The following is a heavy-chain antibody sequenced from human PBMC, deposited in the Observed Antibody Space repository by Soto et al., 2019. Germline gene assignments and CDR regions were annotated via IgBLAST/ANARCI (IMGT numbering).Heavy chain of an antibody. D-gene: IGHD3-3*01. CDR3: TRDSKIFGVVSTFDY. J-gene: IGHJ4*02. CDR2: IRSKAYGGTT. CDR1: GFSFGDYA. V-gene: IGHV3-49*03. Sequence: GWSLRLSCTASGFSFGDYAMSWFRQAPGKGLEWVGFIRSKAYGGTTEYAASVKGRFTISRDDSKSIAYLQMNSLKTEDTAVYYCTRDSKIFGVVSTFDYWGQGTLVTASS.